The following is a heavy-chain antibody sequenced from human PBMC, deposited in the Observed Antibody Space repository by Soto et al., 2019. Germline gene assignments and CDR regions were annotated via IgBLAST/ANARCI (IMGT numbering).Heavy chain of an antibody. Sequence: SETLSLTCTVSGGSISSSSYYWGWIRQPPGKGLEWIGSIYYSGSTYYNPSLKSRVTISVDTSKNQFSLKLSSVTAADTAVYYCARHFSYYFDYWGQGTLVTVSS. CDR1: GGSISSSSYY. V-gene: IGHV4-39*01. CDR3: ARHFSYYFDY. CDR2: IYYSGST. J-gene: IGHJ4*02. D-gene: IGHD6-6*01.